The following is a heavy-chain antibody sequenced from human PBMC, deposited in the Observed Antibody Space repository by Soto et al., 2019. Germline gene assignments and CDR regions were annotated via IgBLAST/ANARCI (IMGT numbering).Heavy chain of an antibody. V-gene: IGHV1-18*01. CDR3: ARDVPAAGTRNWFDP. CDR1: GYTFTSYG. CDR2: ISAYNGNT. D-gene: IGHD6-13*01. Sequence: ASVKVSCKASGYTFTSYGISWVRQAPGQGLEWMGWISAYNGNTNYAQKLQGRVTMTTDTSTSTAYMELRSLRSDDTAVYYCARDVPAAGTRNWFDPWGQGTLVTAPQ. J-gene: IGHJ5*02.